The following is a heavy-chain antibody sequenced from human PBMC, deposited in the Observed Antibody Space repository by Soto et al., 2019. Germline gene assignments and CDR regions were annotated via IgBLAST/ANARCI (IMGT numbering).Heavy chain of an antibody. D-gene: IGHD3-10*01. CDR1: GFPFHASG. J-gene: IGHJ5*01. CDR3: ARGSGVADS. Sequence: LVESGGGVVQPGTSLTLSCAASGFPFHASGLQWLRQPPGKGLECVAVIYYDGPTKYYADSVKGRFTISRDNSKTSVYLQMNRLTVNDTAVYYCARGSGVADSWGQGTLVTV. CDR2: IYYDGPTK. V-gene: IGHV3-33*01.